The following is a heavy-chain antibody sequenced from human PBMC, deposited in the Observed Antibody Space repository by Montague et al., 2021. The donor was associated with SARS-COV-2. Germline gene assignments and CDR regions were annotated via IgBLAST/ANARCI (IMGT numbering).Heavy chain of an antibody. CDR2: TYYRSKWYN. J-gene: IGHJ6*02. CDR1: GDSVSSNSAT. D-gene: IGHD1-1*01. V-gene: IGHV6-1*01. CDR3: TSGREGNYNVMDV. Sequence: CAISGDSVSSNSATWNWVRQSPSRGLEWLGGTYYRSKWYNDYAVSVIGRVTINPDTSKNQFSLQLNSVTPEDTAIYYCTSGREGNYNVMDVWGQGTTVTVSS.